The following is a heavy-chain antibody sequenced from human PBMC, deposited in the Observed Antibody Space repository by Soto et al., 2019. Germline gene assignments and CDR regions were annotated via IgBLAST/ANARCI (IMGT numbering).Heavy chain of an antibody. V-gene: IGHV1-3*01. CDR3: ARKYCSSTSCYLYNWFDP. Sequence: ASVKVSCKASGYTFTSYGMNWVRQAPGRGLEWMGWINPGNGNTKYSQKFRGRVIIERDTSASTAYMELSSLRSEDTAVYYCARKYCSSTSCYLYNWFDPWGQGTLVTVSS. CDR2: INPGNGNT. J-gene: IGHJ5*02. D-gene: IGHD2-2*01. CDR1: GYTFTSYG.